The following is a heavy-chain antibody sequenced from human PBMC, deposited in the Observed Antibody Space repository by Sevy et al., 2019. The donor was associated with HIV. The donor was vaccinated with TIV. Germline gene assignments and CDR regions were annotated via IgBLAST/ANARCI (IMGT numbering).Heavy chain of an antibody. D-gene: IGHD3-22*01. J-gene: IGHJ2*01. CDR1: GFIFSGYA. Sequence: GGSLRLSCAASGFIFSGYAMSWVRQAPGKGLEWVSSISGGEDSTDDADPLKGRFTVSRDNSTNKLYLQMNTLRAEDTALYYCAKFGDYYDSGGYYWYFDFWGRGTLVTVSS. CDR2: ISGGEDST. V-gene: IGHV3-23*01. CDR3: AKFGDYYDSGGYYWYFDF.